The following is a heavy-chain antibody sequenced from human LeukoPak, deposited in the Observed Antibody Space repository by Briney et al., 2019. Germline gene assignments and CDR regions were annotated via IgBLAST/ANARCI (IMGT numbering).Heavy chain of an antibody. D-gene: IGHD2-2*01. J-gene: IGHJ1*01. CDR3: ARDFVEVVPAAWVYFQH. CDR2: ISSSGSTI. CDR1: GFTFSDYY. V-gene: IGHV3-11*04. Sequence: GGSLRLSCAASGFTFSDYYMSWIRQAPGKGLEWVSYISSSGSTIYYADSVKGRFTISRDNAKNSLYLQMNSLRAEDTAVYYCARDFVEVVPAAWVYFQHWGQGTLVTVSS.